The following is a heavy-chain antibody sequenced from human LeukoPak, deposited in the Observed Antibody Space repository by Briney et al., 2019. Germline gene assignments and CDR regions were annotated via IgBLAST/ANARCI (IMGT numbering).Heavy chain of an antibody. V-gene: IGHV5-51*01. CDR1: GYTFTNYW. CDR3: ARRPRGVCSSTSFYVDY. CDR2: ILPGDSDA. D-gene: IGHD2-2*01. J-gene: IGHJ4*02. Sequence: GKSLKISCKGFGYTFTNYWIGWVRQMPGNGLEWMGIILPGDSDARYSPSVQGQVTISADKSITTAYLQWSSLKASDTAIYYCARRPRGVCSSTSFYVDYWGQETLVPVSS.